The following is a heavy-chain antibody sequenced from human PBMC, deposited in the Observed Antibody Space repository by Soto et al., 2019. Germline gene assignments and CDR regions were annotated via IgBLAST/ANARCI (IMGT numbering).Heavy chain of an antibody. Sequence: QVQLVESGGGMVQPGRSLRLSCAASGFTFSSYGMHWVRQAPGKGLEWVAVISYDGSNKYYADSVKGRFTISRDNSKNTLYLQMNSLRAEDTAVYYCAKGEIQLWLLPHWGQGTLVTVSS. J-gene: IGHJ4*02. CDR3: AKGEIQLWLLPH. D-gene: IGHD5-18*01. CDR2: ISYDGSNK. CDR1: GFTFSSYG. V-gene: IGHV3-30*18.